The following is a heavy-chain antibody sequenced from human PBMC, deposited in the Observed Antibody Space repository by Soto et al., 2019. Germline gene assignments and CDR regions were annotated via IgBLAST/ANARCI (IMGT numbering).Heavy chain of an antibody. CDR1: GGSVSSSNW. CDR2: MYHAGHT. V-gene: IGHV4-4*01. D-gene: IGHD3-22*01. CDR3: ARNLGHSSGYNCLDY. J-gene: IGHJ4*02. Sequence: KPSETLSLTCTVSGGSVSSSNWWSWVRQSPGKGLEWIGEMYHAGHTNYNPSLKSRITMSVDKSKNQFSLNLSSVTAADTAVYRCARNLGHSSGYNCLDYWGQGTLVTVSS.